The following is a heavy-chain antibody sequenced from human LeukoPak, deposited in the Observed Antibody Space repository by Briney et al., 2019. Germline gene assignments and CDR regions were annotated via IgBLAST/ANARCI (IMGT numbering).Heavy chain of an antibody. J-gene: IGHJ3*01. V-gene: IGHV3-21*01. Sequence: GSLRLSCAASGFTFSSHTMNWVRQAPGKGLEWVSSISSTSTSIYHADSVKGRFTISRDNTKNSLYLQMNSLRAEDTAVYYCARGFRAFDFWAQGTVVTVSS. CDR3: ARGFRAFDF. CDR1: GFTFSSHT. CDR2: ISSTSTSI.